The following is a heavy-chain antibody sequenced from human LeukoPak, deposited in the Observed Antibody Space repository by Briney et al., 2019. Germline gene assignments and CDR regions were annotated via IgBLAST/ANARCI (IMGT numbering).Heavy chain of an antibody. J-gene: IGHJ6*03. CDR2: INPSGGST. Sequence: GASVKVSCKASGYTFTSYYMHWVRQAPGQGLEWMGIINPSGGSTSYAQKFQGRVTMTRDMSTSTVYMELSSLTSEDTAVYYCARDPGVLAASGTRVLGYMDVWGKGTTVTVSS. CDR3: ARDPGVLAASGTRVLGYMDV. CDR1: GYTFTSYY. V-gene: IGHV1-46*01. D-gene: IGHD6-13*01.